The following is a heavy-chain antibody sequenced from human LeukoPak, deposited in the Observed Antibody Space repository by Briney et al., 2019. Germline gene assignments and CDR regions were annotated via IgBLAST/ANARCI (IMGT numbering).Heavy chain of an antibody. J-gene: IGHJ1*01. D-gene: IGHD2-15*01. Sequence: SETLALTRTVSGGSISSGGYYWSWIRQHPGKGLEWIGYIYYSGSTYYNPSLKSRVTISVDTSKNQFSLKLSSVTAADTAVYYCARAPGYCSGGSCYTPPAEYFQHWGQGTLVTVSS. CDR3: ARAPGYCSGGSCYTPPAEYFQH. CDR2: IYYSGST. V-gene: IGHV4-31*03. CDR1: GGSISSGGYY.